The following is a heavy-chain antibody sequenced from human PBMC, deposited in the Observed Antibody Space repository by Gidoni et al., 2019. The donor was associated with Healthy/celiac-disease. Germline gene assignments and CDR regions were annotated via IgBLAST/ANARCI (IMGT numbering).Heavy chain of an antibody. V-gene: IGHV3-9*01. J-gene: IGHJ4*02. D-gene: IGHD3-10*01. CDR2: IRWNSGSI. CDR1: GVTFEDYA. Sequence: EVQLVESGGGLVQPGRSRRLSCAASGVTFEDYAMHWVRQAPGKGLGWVSGIRWNSGSIGYADSVKGRFTISSDNAKNSLYLQMNSLRAEDTALYYCAKDIRDHGSLTALDYWGQGTLVTVSS. CDR3: AKDIRDHGSLTALDY.